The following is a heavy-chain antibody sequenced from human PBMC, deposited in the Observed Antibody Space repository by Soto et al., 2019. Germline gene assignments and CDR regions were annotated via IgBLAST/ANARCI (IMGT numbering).Heavy chain of an antibody. CDR1: GGSIDRSNYY. CDR2: TYYNGNA. V-gene: IGHV4-39*01. Sequence: QLQLQESGPGLVKPSETLSLTCTVSGGSIDRSNYYWDWIRQPPGKGLEWIGTTYYNGNAYYNPSLKSRVTMSVETSKNQFSLKLISVTAADTAVYYCARHFVAVVIKGWGYWGQGTLVTVSS. D-gene: IGHD3-22*01. CDR3: ARHFVAVVIKGWGY. J-gene: IGHJ4*02.